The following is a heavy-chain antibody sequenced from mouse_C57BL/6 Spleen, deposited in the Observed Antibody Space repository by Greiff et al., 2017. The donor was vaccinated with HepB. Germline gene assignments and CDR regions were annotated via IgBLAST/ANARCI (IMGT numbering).Heavy chain of an antibody. Sequence: QVQLQQSGPGLVQPSQSLSITCTVSGFSLTSYGVHWVRQSPGKGLEWLGVIWSGGSTDYNAAFISRLSISKDNSKSQVFFKMNSLQADDTAIYYCARNGGYDVGNYYAMDYWGQGTSVTVSS. CDR2: IWSGGST. CDR1: GFSLTSYG. CDR3: ARNGGYDVGNYYAMDY. D-gene: IGHD2-2*01. J-gene: IGHJ4*01. V-gene: IGHV2-2*01.